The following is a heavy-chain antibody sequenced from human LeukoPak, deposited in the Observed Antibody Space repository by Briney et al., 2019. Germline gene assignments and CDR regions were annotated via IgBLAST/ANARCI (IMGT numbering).Heavy chain of an antibody. CDR1: GGSFSGYY. V-gene: IGHV4-4*07. Sequence: SETLSLTCAVYGGSFSGYYWSWIRQPAGKGLEWIGRIYTSGSTNHNPSLKSRVTMSVDTSKNQFSLKLSSVTAADTAVYYCARESVAGGANFDYWGQGTLVTVSS. D-gene: IGHD6-19*01. CDR3: ARESVAGGANFDY. J-gene: IGHJ4*02. CDR2: IYTSGST.